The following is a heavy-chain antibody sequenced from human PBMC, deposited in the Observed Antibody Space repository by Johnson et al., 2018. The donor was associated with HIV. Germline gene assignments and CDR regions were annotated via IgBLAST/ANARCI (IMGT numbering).Heavy chain of an antibody. J-gene: IGHJ3*02. Sequence: QMQLVESGGGVVQPGGSLRLSCAASGFTLSIYGMHWVRQAPGKGLEWVTFIRYDGSNKYYAESVKGRFTISRDNPKNTLYLQMNSLSREDTAVYYCAKGGVGRDGNRDAFDIWGQGTMVTVSS. CDR3: AKGGVGRDGNRDAFDI. CDR1: GFTLSIYG. D-gene: IGHD5-24*01. CDR2: IRYDGSNK. V-gene: IGHV3-30*02.